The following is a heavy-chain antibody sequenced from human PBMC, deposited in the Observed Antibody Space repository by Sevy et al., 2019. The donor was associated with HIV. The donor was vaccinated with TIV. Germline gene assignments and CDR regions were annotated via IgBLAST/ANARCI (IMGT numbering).Heavy chain of an antibody. Sequence: GGSLRLSCKPSGFTFITYAMNWVRQAPVKGLEWVSTIYGSGGATYYADSVKGRFTISRDNSKNTLYLQMNSLRTEDSAVYYCAGGRYDSSGSFDAFDIWGQGTMVTVSS. V-gene: IGHV3-23*01. CDR3: AGGRYDSSGSFDAFDI. D-gene: IGHD3-22*01. J-gene: IGHJ3*02. CDR2: IYGSGGAT. CDR1: GFTFITYA.